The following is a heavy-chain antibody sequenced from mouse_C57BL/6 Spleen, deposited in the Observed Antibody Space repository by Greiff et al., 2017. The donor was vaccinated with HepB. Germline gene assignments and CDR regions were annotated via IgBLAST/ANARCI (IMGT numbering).Heavy chain of an antibody. V-gene: IGHV8-12*01. Sequence: QVTLKVCGPGILQSSQTLSLTCSFSGFSLSTSGMGVSWIRQPSGKGLEWLAHIYWDDDKRYNPSLKSRPTISEDTSRNQVFLKITSVDTADTATYYCARSASTSLLGAMDYWGQGTSVTVSS. J-gene: IGHJ4*01. CDR3: ARSASTSLLGAMDY. CDR2: IYWDDDK. D-gene: IGHD2-10*01. CDR1: GFSLSTSGMG.